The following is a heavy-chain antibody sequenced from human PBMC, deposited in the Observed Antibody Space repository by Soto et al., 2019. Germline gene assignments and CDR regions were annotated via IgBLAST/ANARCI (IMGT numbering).Heavy chain of an antibody. CDR3: ARDGSSTANWIDP. Sequence: TLSLTFTVSGDAIYIGGYYWTWIRQHPGKGLEWIGYIYHTVKTYYNRSLESRVTMSVDTSKNQFSLKLASGTDADTAVYYRARDGSSTANWIDPWGQGTLVTVS. D-gene: IGHD2-2*01. CDR1: GDAIYIGGYY. V-gene: IGHV4-31*03. J-gene: IGHJ5*02. CDR2: IYHTVKT.